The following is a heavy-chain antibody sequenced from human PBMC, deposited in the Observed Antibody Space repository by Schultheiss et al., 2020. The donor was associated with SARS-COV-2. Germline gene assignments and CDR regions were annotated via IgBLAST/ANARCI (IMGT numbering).Heavy chain of an antibody. CDR2: ISGSGGST. CDR1: GFTVSSNY. D-gene: IGHD3-3*01. V-gene: IGHV3-23*01. CDR3: AKRRLRFLEWLPLDY. Sequence: GGSLRLSCAASGFTVSSNYMSWVRQAPGKGLEWVSAISGSGGSTYYADSVKDRFTISRDNSKNTLYLQMNSLRAEDTAVYYCAKRRLRFLEWLPLDYWGQGTLVTVSS. J-gene: IGHJ4*02.